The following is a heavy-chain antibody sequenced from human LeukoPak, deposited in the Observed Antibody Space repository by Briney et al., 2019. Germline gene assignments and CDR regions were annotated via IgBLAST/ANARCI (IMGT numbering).Heavy chain of an antibody. CDR3: ATSNSYGHAFDI. CDR1: GYTLTELS. D-gene: IGHD5-18*01. Sequence: ASVKVSCKVSGYTLTELSMHWVRQAPGKGLEWMGGFDPEDGETIYAQKFQGRDTMTEDTSTDTAYMELSSLRSEDTAVYYCATSNSYGHAFDIWGQGTMVTVSS. J-gene: IGHJ3*02. CDR2: FDPEDGET. V-gene: IGHV1-24*01.